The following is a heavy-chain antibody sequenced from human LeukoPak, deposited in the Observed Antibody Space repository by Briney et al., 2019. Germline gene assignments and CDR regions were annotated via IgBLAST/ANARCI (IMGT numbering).Heavy chain of an antibody. CDR2: VNEDGSAK. Sequence: GGSLRLSCVVSGLTFSNYWMIWVRQAPGKGLESVAIVNEDGSAKYYLDSVKGRFTISRDNARNSLYLEMNSLRAEDTAVYYCARDYWRSIDHWGQGTLVTVSP. V-gene: IGHV3-7*01. CDR3: ARDYWRSIDH. D-gene: IGHD1-1*01. J-gene: IGHJ4*02. CDR1: GLTFSNYW.